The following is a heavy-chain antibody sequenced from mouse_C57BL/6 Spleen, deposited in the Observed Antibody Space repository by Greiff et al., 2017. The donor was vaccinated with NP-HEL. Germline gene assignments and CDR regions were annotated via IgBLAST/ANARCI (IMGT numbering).Heavy chain of an antibody. CDR3: ARNYGHFDY. Sequence: QVQLQQPGAELVRPGSSVKLSCKASGYTFTSYWMDWVKQRTGQGLEWIGNIYPSDSETHYNQKFKDKATLTVDKSSSTAYMQLSSLTSEDSAFYYCARNYGHFDYWGQVTTLTVSS. J-gene: IGHJ2*01. CDR1: GYTFTSYW. D-gene: IGHD1-2*01. CDR2: IYPSDSET. V-gene: IGHV1-61*01.